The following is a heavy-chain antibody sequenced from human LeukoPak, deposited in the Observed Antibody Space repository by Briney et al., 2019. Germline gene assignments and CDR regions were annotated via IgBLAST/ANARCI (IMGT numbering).Heavy chain of an antibody. D-gene: IGHD4-11*01. V-gene: IGHV3-66*01. CDR1: GFTVSSNY. Sequence: GGSLRLSCAASGFTVSSNYMSWVRQAPGKGLEWVSVIYSGGSTYYADSVKGRFTISRDNSKNTLYLQMNSLRADDTAVYYCAREVTTIYYYYGMDVWGQGTTVTVSS. CDR3: AREVTTIYYYYGMDV. J-gene: IGHJ6*02. CDR2: IYSGGST.